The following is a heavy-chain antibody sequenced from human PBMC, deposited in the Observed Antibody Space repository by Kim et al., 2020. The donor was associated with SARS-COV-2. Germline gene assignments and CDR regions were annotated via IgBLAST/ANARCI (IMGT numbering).Heavy chain of an antibody. J-gene: IGHJ6*02. Sequence: GGSLRLSCAASGFTFSSYGMHWVRQAPGKGREWVAVISYDGSNKYYADSVKGRFTISRDNSKNTLYLQMNSLRAEDTAVYYCAKDLSSSWYDYYYGMDVWGQVTTVTVS. V-gene: IGHV3-30*18. D-gene: IGHD6-13*01. CDR1: GFTFSSYG. CDR3: AKDLSSSWYDYYYGMDV. CDR2: ISYDGSNK.